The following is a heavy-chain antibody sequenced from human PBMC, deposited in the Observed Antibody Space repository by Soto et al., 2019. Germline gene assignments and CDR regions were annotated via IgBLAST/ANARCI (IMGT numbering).Heavy chain of an antibody. CDR3: ARNVLRFLEWAYDAFDI. Sequence: QITLKESGATLVKPTQTLTLTCTFSGFSLSTSGVGVGWIRQPPGKALEWLALIYWDDDKRYSPSLKSRLTITKDTSKNQVVLTMTNMEPVDTATYYCARNVLRFLEWAYDAFDIWGQGTMVTVSS. V-gene: IGHV2-5*02. CDR1: GFSLSTSGVG. D-gene: IGHD3-3*01. J-gene: IGHJ3*02. CDR2: IYWDDDK.